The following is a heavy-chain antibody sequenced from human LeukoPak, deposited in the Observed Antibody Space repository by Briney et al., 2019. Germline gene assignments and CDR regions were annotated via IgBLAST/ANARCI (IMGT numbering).Heavy chain of an antibody. D-gene: IGHD3-22*01. V-gene: IGHV4-39*07. CDR3: ARVVSYDSSGYYPLYYYYYMDV. CDR1: GGSISSSSYY. Sequence: PSETLSLTCTVSGGSISSSSYYWGWIRQPPGKGLEWIGSIYYSGSTYYNPSLKSRVTISVDTSKNQFSLKLSSVTAADTAVYYCARVVSYDSSGYYPLYYYYYMDVWGKGTTVTVSS. CDR2: IYYSGST. J-gene: IGHJ6*03.